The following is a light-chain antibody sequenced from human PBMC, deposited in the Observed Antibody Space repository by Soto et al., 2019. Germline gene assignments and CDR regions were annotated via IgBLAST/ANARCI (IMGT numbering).Light chain of an antibody. CDR3: SSFAGSPVV. J-gene: IGLJ2*01. Sequence: QSVLTQPPSASGSPGQSVTISCTGTSSDIGGYNYVSWYQQHPGKAPKLMIYEVTKRPSGVPDRFSASRSGNTASLTVSGLQAEDEGDYYCSSFAGSPVVFGGGTKLTVL. CDR1: SSDIGGYNY. CDR2: EVT. V-gene: IGLV2-8*01.